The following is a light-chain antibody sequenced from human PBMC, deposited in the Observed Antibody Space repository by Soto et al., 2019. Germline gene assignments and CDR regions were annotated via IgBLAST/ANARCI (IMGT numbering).Light chain of an antibody. CDR1: TSNIGAGYD. J-gene: IGLJ3*02. CDR2: GNT. CDR3: QSYDSSLINSV. V-gene: IGLV1-40*01. Sequence: QAVVTQPPSVSGAPGQRVTISCIGSTSNIGAGYDVHWYQQFPGTAPKLLIHGNTNRPSGVPDRFSGSKSGTSASLAITGLQAEDEADYYCQSYDSSLINSVFGVGTKLTVL.